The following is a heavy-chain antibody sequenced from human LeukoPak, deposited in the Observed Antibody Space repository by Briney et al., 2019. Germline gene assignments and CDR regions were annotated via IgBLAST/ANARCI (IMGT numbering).Heavy chain of an antibody. Sequence: GRSLRLSCAASGFTFSSYGMHWVRQAPGKGLEWVAVISYDGSNKYYADSVKGRFTISRDNSKNTLYLQMNSLRAEDTAVYYCARGSPETYYYGSGSYLRAYFDYWGQGTLVTVSS. J-gene: IGHJ4*02. CDR1: GFTFSSYG. CDR2: ISYDGSNK. V-gene: IGHV3-30*03. D-gene: IGHD3-10*01. CDR3: ARGSPETYYYGSGSYLRAYFDY.